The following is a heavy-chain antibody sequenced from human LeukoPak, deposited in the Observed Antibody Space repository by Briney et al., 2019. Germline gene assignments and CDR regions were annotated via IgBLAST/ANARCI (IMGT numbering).Heavy chain of an antibody. Sequence: SETLSLTGAVYGGSFSGYYWSGIRQPPGKGLEWIGEINHSGSTNYNPSLKSRVTISVDTSKNQFSLKLSSVTAADTAVYYCARGRVFITMVRGGWFDPWGQGTLVTVSS. D-gene: IGHD3-10*01. CDR1: GGSFSGYY. J-gene: IGHJ5*02. V-gene: IGHV4-34*01. CDR2: INHSGST. CDR3: ARGRVFITMVRGGWFDP.